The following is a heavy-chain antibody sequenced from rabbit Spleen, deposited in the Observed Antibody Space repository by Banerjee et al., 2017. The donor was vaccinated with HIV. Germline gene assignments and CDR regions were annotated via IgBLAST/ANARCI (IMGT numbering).Heavy chain of an antibody. D-gene: IGHD8-1*01. V-gene: IGHV1S40*01. CDR3: ARDTGSSFSSYGMDL. CDR2: IDIGSSGFT. CDR1: GFSFSSSYY. J-gene: IGHJ6*01. Sequence: QSLEESGGGLVQPEGSLTLTCTASGFSFSSSYYMSWVRQAPGKGLEWIACIDIGSSGFTYSATWAKGRFTISKTSSTTVTLQMTSLTVADTATYFCARDTGSSFSSYGMDLWGQGTLVTVS.